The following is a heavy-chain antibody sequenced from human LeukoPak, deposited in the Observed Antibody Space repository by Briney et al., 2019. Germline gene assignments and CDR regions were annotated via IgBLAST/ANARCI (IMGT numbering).Heavy chain of an antibody. CDR3: ATRPLYQSFDY. Sequence: GASVKVSCKASGGTFSSYAISGVRQAPGQGLEWMGGIIPIFGTANYAQKFQGRVTITADESTSTAYMELSSLRSEDTAVYYCATRPLYQSFDYWGQGTLVTVSS. CDR2: IIPIFGTA. J-gene: IGHJ4*02. D-gene: IGHD2-2*01. V-gene: IGHV1-69*01. CDR1: GGTFSSYA.